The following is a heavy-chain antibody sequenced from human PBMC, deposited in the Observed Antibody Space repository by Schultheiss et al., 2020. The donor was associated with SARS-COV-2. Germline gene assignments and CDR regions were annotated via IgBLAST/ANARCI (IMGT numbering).Heavy chain of an antibody. CDR2: ISYDGSDR. CDR1: GFTFSSYG. J-gene: IGHJ4*02. V-gene: IGHV3-30*03. D-gene: IGHD1-1*01. CDR3: ARDRDNWNGRHFDY. Sequence: GGSLRLSCAASGFTFSSYGMHWVRQAPGKGLEWVAVISYDGSDRYYADSVKGRFTISRDNSKNTLYLQMNSLRPEDTALYYCARDRDNWNGRHFDYWGQGTLVTVSS.